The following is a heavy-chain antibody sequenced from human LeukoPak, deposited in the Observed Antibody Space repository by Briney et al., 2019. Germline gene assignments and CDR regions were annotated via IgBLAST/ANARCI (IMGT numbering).Heavy chain of an antibody. V-gene: IGHV1-2*02. CDR1: GYTLTGYY. CDR3: ARVDSAAGDPFDY. CDR2: INPNSGGT. Sequence: ASVKVSCKASGYTLTGYYMHWVRQAPGQGLEWMGWINPNSGGTKSAQKFQGRVTMTRDTSISTAYMELSRLRSDDTAMYYCARVDSAAGDPFDYWGQGTLVTVSS. J-gene: IGHJ4*02. D-gene: IGHD3-22*01.